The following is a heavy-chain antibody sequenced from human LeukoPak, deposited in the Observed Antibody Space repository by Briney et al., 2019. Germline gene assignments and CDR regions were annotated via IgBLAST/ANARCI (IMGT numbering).Heavy chain of an antibody. J-gene: IGHJ4*02. CDR2: IAYDGSNK. Sequence: QSGGSLRLSCAASGFTFSSYGMHWVRQAPGKGLEWVAVIAYDGSNKYYADSVKGRFTISRDNSKNTLYLQMNSLRAEDAAVYYCAGATTLDYWGQGTLVTVSS. D-gene: IGHD1-26*01. CDR3: AGATTLDY. CDR1: GFTFSSYG. V-gene: IGHV3-30*03.